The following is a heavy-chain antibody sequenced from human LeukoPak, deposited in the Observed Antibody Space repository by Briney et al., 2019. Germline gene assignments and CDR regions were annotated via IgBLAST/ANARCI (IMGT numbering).Heavy chain of an antibody. CDR1: GFTFSSYA. CDR2: ISGSGGST. J-gene: IGHJ6*03. CDR3: AKVGDSSTSWVKALRGYYYYYMDV. Sequence: GGSLRLSCAASGFTFSSYAMSWVRQAPGKGLEWVSAISGSGGSTYYADSVKGRFTISRDNSKNTLYLQMNSLRAEDTAVYYCAKVGDSSTSWVKALRGYYYYYMDVWGKGTTVTVSS. V-gene: IGHV3-23*01. D-gene: IGHD2-2*01.